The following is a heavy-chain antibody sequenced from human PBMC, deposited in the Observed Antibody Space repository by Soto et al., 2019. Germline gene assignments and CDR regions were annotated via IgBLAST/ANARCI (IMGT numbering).Heavy chain of an antibody. CDR1: GFTFSSYA. CDR3: AKARSSRGSGSYLPYYYYYMDV. V-gene: IGHV3-23*01. CDR2: ISGSGGST. J-gene: IGHJ6*03. Sequence: EVQQLESGGGLVQPGGSLRLSCAASGFTFSSYAMSWVRQAPGKGLEWVYAISGSGGSTYYADSVKGRFAISRDNSKNTLYLQLTSLRAEDTAVYYCAKARSSRGSGSYLPYYYYYMDVWGKGPTVTVSS. D-gene: IGHD3-10*01.